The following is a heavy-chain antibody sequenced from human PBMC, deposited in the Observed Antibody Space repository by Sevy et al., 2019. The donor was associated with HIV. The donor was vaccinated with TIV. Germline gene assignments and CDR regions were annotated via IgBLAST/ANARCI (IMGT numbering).Heavy chain of an antibody. CDR3: SRRVIRGYCSGGSCLNWIDP. J-gene: IGHJ5*02. CDR2: IYPGDSDT. Sequence: GESLKISCKGSGYSFTSYWIGWVRQMPGKGLEWMGIIYPGDSDTSDSPSFQGQVTISADKSISTAYLQWSSLKASDTAMYYCSRRVIRGYCSGGSCLNWIDPWGQGTLVTVSS. CDR1: GYSFTSYW. D-gene: IGHD2-15*01. V-gene: IGHV5-51*01.